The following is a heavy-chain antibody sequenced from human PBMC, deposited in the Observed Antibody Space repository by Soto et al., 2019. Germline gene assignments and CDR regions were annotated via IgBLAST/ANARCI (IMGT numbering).Heavy chain of an antibody. CDR2: INAYNGNT. Sequence: ASVKVSCKASGYTFTSYGISWVRQAPGQGLEWMGWINAYNGNTNYAQKLQGRVTMTTDTSTSTAYMELRSLRSDDTAVYYCGRGLLLYCSGGSCYSLDDYYYGMDVWGQGTTVTVSS. CDR1: GYTFTSYG. D-gene: IGHD2-15*01. J-gene: IGHJ6*02. V-gene: IGHV1-18*01. CDR3: GRGLLLYCSGGSCYSLDDYYYGMDV.